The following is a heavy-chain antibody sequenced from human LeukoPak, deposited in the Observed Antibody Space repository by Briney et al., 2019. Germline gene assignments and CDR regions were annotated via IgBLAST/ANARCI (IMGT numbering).Heavy chain of an antibody. J-gene: IGHJ4*02. CDR3: AHNNGILAADY. D-gene: IGHD2-8*01. CDR1: GFSLSTSGVG. Sequence: KLSGPTLVKPTQTLTLTCTFSGFSLSTSGVGVGWIRQPPGKALEWLALIYWDDDKRYSPSLKSRLTITKDTSKNQVVLTMTNIDPVDTATYYCAHNNGILAADYWGQGTLVTVSS. CDR2: IYWDDDK. V-gene: IGHV2-5*02.